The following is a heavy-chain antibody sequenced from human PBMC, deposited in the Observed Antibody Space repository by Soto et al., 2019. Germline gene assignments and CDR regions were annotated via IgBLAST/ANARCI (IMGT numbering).Heavy chain of an antibody. CDR1: GASISDNNW. Sequence: SETLSLTCAVSGASISDNNWWSWVRQPPGKGLEWIGEIYHSGTANYSPSLNSRVTISLDKSKNQISLQLSSVTAADSAVYYCARHIGVPGTRGFDYWGQGTLVTVSS. D-gene: IGHD6-19*01. V-gene: IGHV4-4*02. CDR3: ARHIGVPGTRGFDY. CDR2: IYHSGTA. J-gene: IGHJ4*02.